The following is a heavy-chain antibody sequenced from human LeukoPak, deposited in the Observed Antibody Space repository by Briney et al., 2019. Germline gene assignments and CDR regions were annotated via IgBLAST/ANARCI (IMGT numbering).Heavy chain of an antibody. Sequence: SVKVSCKASGGTFISYAISWVRQAPGQGLERMGGIIPIFGTANYAQKFQGRVTITADESTSTAYMELSSLRSEGTAVYYCARDLGLHWFDLWGQGTLVTVSS. V-gene: IGHV1-69*13. CDR1: GGTFISYA. J-gene: IGHJ5*02. D-gene: IGHD7-27*01. CDR2: IIPIFGTA. CDR3: ARDLGLHWFDL.